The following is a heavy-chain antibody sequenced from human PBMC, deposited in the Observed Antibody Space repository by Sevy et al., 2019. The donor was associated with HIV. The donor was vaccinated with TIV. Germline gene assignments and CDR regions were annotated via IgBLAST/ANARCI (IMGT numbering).Heavy chain of an antibody. Sequence: ASVKVSCKASGYTFISYGISWVRQAPGQGLEWMGWISTYNGNTNYAQKFQGRVTMTTDTSTCTVYMELRSMRSDDAAMYYCARDPRTFSFDSSGYGHDYFGQGTLVTVSS. CDR1: GYTFISYG. CDR2: ISTYNGNT. D-gene: IGHD3-22*01. J-gene: IGHJ4*02. CDR3: ARDPRTFSFDSSGYGHDY. V-gene: IGHV1-18*01.